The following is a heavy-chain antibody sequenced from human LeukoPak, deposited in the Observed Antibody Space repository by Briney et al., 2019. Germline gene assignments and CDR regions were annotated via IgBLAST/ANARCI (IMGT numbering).Heavy chain of an antibody. CDR2: INSDGSWT. V-gene: IGHV3-74*01. CDR1: GNYR. J-gene: IGHJ4*02. CDR3: VSFYETY. D-gene: IGHD2-2*01. Sequence: GGSLRLSCAASGNYRMHWVRQAPGKGLVWVSHINSDGSWTSYADSVKGRFTISKDNAKNTVYLQMNNLRAEDTAVYYCVSFYETYWGRGTLVTVSS.